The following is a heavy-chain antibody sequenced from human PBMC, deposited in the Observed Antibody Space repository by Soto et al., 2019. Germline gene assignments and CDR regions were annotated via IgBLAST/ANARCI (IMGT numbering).Heavy chain of an antibody. CDR2: ISYDGSNK. Sequence: GGSLRLSCAASGFTFSSYGMHWVRQAPGKGLEWVAVISYDGSNKNYADSVKGRFTISRDNSKNTLYLQMNSLRAEDTVVYYCAKDYYDSSGYYPIDYWGQGTLVTVSS. V-gene: IGHV3-30*18. D-gene: IGHD3-22*01. J-gene: IGHJ4*02. CDR3: AKDYYDSSGYYPIDY. CDR1: GFTFSSYG.